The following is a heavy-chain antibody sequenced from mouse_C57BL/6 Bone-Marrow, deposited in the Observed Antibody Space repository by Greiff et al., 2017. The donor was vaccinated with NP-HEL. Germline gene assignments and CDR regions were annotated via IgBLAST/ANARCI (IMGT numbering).Heavy chain of an antibody. V-gene: IGHV1-18*01. CDR3: ARALTTVVATDWYFDV. CDR2: INPNNGGT. D-gene: IGHD1-1*01. J-gene: IGHJ1*03. CDR1: GYTFTDYN. Sequence: EVMLVESGPELVKPGASVKIPCKASGYTFTDYNMDWVKQSHGKSLEWIGDINPNNGGTIYNQKFKGKATLTVDKSSSTAYMELRSLTSEDTAVYYCARALTTVVATDWYFDVWGTGTTVTVSS.